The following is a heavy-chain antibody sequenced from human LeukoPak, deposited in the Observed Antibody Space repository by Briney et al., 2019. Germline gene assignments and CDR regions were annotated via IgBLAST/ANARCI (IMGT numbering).Heavy chain of an antibody. J-gene: IGHJ4*02. Sequence: GGSLRLSCAAPGFTFSSYSMNWVRQAPGKGLEWASSISSSSSYIYYADSVKGRFTISRDNAKNSLYLQMNSLRAEDTAVYYCARDGLYSSSWDLDYWGQGTLVTVSS. D-gene: IGHD6-6*01. V-gene: IGHV3-21*01. CDR1: GFTFSSYS. CDR3: ARDGLYSSSWDLDY. CDR2: ISSSSSYI.